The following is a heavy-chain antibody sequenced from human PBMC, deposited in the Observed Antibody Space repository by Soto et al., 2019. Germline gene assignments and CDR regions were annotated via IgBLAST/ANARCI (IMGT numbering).Heavy chain of an antibody. J-gene: IGHJ4*02. CDR1: GGSISSYY. Sequence: NPSETLSLTCTVSGGSISSYYWSWIRQPPGKGLEWIGYIYYSGSTNYNPSLKSRVTISVDTSKNQFSLKLSSVTAADTAVYYCARGRDTAMVKPYFDYWGQGTLVTVSS. CDR3: ARGRDTAMVKPYFDY. D-gene: IGHD5-18*01. CDR2: IYYSGST. V-gene: IGHV4-59*01.